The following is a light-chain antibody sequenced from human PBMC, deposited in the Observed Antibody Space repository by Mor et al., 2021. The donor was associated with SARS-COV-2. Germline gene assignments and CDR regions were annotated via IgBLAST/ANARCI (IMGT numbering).Light chain of an antibody. CDR3: MIWHSSTWL. V-gene: IGLV5-45*02. J-gene: IGLJ3*02. CDR1: SGINVDTYS. Sequence: GASASLTCTLRSGINVDTYSIYWFQQKPGSPPQLLLRYKSDSDKQQGSGVPSRFSGSKDASANAGILLISGLQSGDEADYYCMIWHSSTWLFG. CDR2: YKSDSDK.